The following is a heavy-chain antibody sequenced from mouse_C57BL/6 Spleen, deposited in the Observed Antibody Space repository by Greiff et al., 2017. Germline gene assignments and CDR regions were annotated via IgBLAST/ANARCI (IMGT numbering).Heavy chain of an antibody. Sequence: EVQLQESGPELVKPGASVKIPCKASGYTFTDYNMDWVKQSHGKSLEWIGDINPNNGGTIYNQKFKGKATLTVDKSSSTAYMELRSLTSEDTAVYYCARSDGYDDYYAMDYWGKGTSVTVSS. J-gene: IGHJ4*01. CDR2: INPNNGGT. CDR3: ARSDGYDDYYAMDY. CDR1: GYTFTDYN. D-gene: IGHD2-2*01. V-gene: IGHV1-18*01.